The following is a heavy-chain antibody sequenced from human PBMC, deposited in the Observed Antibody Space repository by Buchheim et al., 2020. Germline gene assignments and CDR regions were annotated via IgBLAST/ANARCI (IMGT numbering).Heavy chain of an antibody. D-gene: IGHD2-15*01. J-gene: IGHJ6*02. Sequence: QVQLVQSGAEVKKPGASVKVSCKASGYTFTGYYMHWVRQAPGQGLEWMGRINPNSGGTNYAQKFQGWVTMTRDTFISTAYMELSRLRSDETAVYYGARGQGDCSGGSCYSDYGMDVWGQGTT. CDR3: ARGQGDCSGGSCYSDYGMDV. CDR2: INPNSGGT. V-gene: IGHV1-2*04. CDR1: GYTFTGYY.